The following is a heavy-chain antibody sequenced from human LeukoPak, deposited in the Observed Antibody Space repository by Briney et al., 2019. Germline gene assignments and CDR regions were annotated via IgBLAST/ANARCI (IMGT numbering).Heavy chain of an antibody. Sequence: GASVKVSCKASGYTFTSYYMHWVRQAPGQGLEWMGIINPSGGSTSYAQKFQGRVTMTRDMSTSTVYMELSSLRSEDTAVYYCARGSRDGSVYPIQLWLRSYYYYYMDVWGKGTTVTISS. D-gene: IGHD5-18*01. J-gene: IGHJ6*03. V-gene: IGHV1-46*01. CDR3: ARGSRDGSVYPIQLWLRSYYYYYMDV. CDR1: GYTFTSYY. CDR2: INPSGGST.